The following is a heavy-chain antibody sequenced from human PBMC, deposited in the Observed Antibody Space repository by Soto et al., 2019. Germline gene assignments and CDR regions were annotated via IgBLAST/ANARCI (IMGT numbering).Heavy chain of an antibody. CDR3: GRYCTNTKCRGGYYLDL. CDR1: GDSFTNYA. J-gene: IGHJ5*02. CDR2: IILALGTP. D-gene: IGHD2-8*01. V-gene: IGHV1-69*01. Sequence: QVLLVQSGAEMKQPGSSVSVSCRASGDSFTNYAFTWVRQAPGQGPEWLGGIILALGTPHCSQRFQGRLTITADESSSTVYMELGSLRLDDTAVYYCGRYCTNTKCRGGYYLDLWGQGTLLTVSS.